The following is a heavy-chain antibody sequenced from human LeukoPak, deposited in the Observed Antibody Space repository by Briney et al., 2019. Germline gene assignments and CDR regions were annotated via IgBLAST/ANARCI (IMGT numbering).Heavy chain of an antibody. V-gene: IGHV3-48*03. Sequence: GGSLRLSCAASGFTFSSYEMNWVRQAPGKGLEWVSYISSSGSTIYYADSVKGRFTISRDNAKNSLYLQMNSLRAEDTAVYYCARVDAVASSGYQRFFQHWGQGTLVTVSS. CDR3: ARVDAVASSGYQRFFQH. CDR1: GFTFSSYE. J-gene: IGHJ1*01. CDR2: ISSSGSTI. D-gene: IGHD3-22*01.